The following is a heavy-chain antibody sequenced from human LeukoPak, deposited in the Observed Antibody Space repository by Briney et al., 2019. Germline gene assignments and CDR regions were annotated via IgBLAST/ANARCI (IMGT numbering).Heavy chain of an antibody. V-gene: IGHV1-69*02. CDR3: ARGAGYSSSWYDDY. J-gene: IGHJ4*02. D-gene: IGHD6-13*01. CDR1: GGTFSSYT. Sequence: SVKVSCKASGGTFSSYTISWVRQAPGQGLEWMGRIIPILGIANYAQKFQGRVTITADKSTSTAYMELSSLRSEYTAVYYCARGAGYSSSWYDDYWGQGTLVTVSS. CDR2: IIPILGIA.